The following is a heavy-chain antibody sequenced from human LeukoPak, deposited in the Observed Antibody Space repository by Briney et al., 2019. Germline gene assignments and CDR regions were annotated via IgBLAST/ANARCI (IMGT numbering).Heavy chain of an antibody. Sequence: GGSLRLSCAASGYTFGDYGMSWVRQVPGKGLEWVSGLNRNGDITGYADFVQGRFTISRDNAKNSLYLQMNSLRVEDTALYYCARKGLGGELGGFDSWGQGTLVTVSS. CDR1: GYTFGDYG. J-gene: IGHJ4*02. CDR2: LNRNGDIT. CDR3: ARKGLGGELGGFDS. D-gene: IGHD1-26*01. V-gene: IGHV3-20*04.